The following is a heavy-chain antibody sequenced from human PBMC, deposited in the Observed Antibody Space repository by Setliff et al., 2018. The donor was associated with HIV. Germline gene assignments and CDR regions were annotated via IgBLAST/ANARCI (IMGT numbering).Heavy chain of an antibody. J-gene: IGHJ3*02. CDR2: IYYRGST. CDR3: ARASSRLNCSGGSCYRAPYAFAI. Sequence: SETLSLTCSVSGGSISRNCWSWIRLPPGKGLEWIGNIYYRGSTNYNPSLKSRVTISVDTSKNQFSLKLSSVTAADTAVYYCARASSRLNCSGGSCYRAPYAFAIWGQGTMVTVSS. V-gene: IGHV4-59*08. D-gene: IGHD2-15*01. CDR1: GGSISRNC.